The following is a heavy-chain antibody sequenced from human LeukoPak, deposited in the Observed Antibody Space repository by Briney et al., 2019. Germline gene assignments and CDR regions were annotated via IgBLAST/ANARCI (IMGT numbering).Heavy chain of an antibody. D-gene: IGHD5-24*01. CDR2: ISGSGGST. J-gene: IGHJ4*02. CDR3: AKGTVLGGYNSRLDY. Sequence: GGSLRLSCAASGFTFSSYAMSWVRQAPGKGLEWVSVISGSGGSTYYADSVKGRFTISRDNSKNTLYLQMNSLRAEDTAVYYCAKGTVLGGYNSRLDYWGQGTLVTVSS. V-gene: IGHV3-23*01. CDR1: GFTFSSYA.